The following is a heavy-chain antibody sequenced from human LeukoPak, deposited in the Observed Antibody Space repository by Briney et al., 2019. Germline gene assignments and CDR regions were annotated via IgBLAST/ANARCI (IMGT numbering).Heavy chain of an antibody. CDR3: ARWNNDWEFDY. CDR1: GFTFSSSW. D-gene: IGHD1/OR15-1a*01. J-gene: IGHJ4*02. CDR2: IKEDGTEE. Sequence: GGSLTLSCAASGFTFSSSWMTWVRQASGKGLEWVAHIKEDGTEEYYVDSVKGRFTISRDNAKNSLYLQMNSLRAEDTAVYYCARWNNDWEFDYWGQGTLVSVSS. V-gene: IGHV3-7*05.